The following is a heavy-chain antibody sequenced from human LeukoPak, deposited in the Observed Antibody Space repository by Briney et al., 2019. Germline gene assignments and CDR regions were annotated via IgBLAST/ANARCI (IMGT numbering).Heavy chain of an antibody. J-gene: IGHJ4*02. CDR2: IYYTGST. Sequence: SETLSLTCSVSGDSITGYYWGWIRQPPGKGLEWIGNIYYTGSTYYNPSLKSRVTLSLDTSNKRFSLKLNSVTAADTAVYYCARALGTGLVDYWGQGTLVTVSS. V-gene: IGHV4-39*07. CDR1: GDSITGYY. D-gene: IGHD2-8*02. CDR3: ARALGTGLVDY.